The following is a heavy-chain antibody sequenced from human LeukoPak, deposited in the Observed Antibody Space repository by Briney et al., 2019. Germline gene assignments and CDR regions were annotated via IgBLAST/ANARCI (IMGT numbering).Heavy chain of an antibody. CDR2: INYSGSN. CDR1: GGSISSGDYY. Sequence: SETLSLSCTVSGGSISSGDYYWGCIRQPPGKGMEWIGYINYSGSNYYNPSLKSRATISVDTSNNQFSLKLSSVTAADTAVYYCATYTVTTIGFDPWGQGTLVTVSS. D-gene: IGHD4-17*01. V-gene: IGHV4-30-4*01. J-gene: IGHJ5*02. CDR3: ATYTVTTIGFDP.